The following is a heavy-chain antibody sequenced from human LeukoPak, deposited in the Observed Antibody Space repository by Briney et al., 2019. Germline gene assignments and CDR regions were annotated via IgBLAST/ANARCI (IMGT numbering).Heavy chain of an antibody. CDR3: ARVLNQVTTYGSSGYYDSGAFDV. CDR2: IRGRSSTT. D-gene: IGHD3-22*01. CDR1: EFTLNTYS. J-gene: IGHJ3*01. V-gene: IGHV3-48*04. Sequence: GGSLRLSCAASEFTLNTYSVNWVRQAQGKGLEWLASIRGRSSTTYYADSVKGRFTISSDNAKNALYLQMNSLRAEDTAVYYCARVLNQVTTYGSSGYYDSGAFDVWGQGTMVTVSS.